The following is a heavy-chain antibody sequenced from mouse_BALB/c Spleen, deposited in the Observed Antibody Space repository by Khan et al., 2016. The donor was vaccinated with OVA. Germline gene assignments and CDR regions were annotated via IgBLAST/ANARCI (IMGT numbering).Heavy chain of an antibody. CDR1: GYIFTSYW. CDR3: AREDAWYHFDH. J-gene: IGHJ2*01. V-gene: IGHV1S132*01. CDR2: IYPGTDNS. D-gene: IGHD1-1*02. Sequence: VQLQESGAELVRPGASVKLSCKTSGYIFTSYWIHWVKQRSGQGLEWIARIYPGTDNSYYNEKFKDKATLTADKSSSTAYMQLSSLKSEDSDVYVCAREDAWYHFDHWGQGTTLTVSS.